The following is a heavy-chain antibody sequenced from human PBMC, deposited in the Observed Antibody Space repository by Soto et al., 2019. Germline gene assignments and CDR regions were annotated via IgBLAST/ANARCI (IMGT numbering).Heavy chain of an antibody. CDR2: IIPIIGTE. D-gene: IGHD3-16*01. Sequence: ASVKVSCKASGSTFTGYYMHWVRQAPGQGLEWMGGIIPIIGTENYAQKFQGRVTITADESTSTAYMELSSLRSEDTALYYCASPKGGDGYNAYYFDYWGQGTLVTVSS. J-gene: IGHJ4*02. V-gene: IGHV1-69*13. CDR3: ASPKGGDGYNAYYFDY. CDR1: GSTFTGYY.